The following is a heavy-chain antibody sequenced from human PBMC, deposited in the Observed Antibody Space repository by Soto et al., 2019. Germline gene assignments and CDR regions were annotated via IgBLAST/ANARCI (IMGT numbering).Heavy chain of an antibody. Sequence: PSETLSLTCTVSGASITNDDFFWTWVRQHPEKGLEWLAYITYGGSIYYDPSFRSRLTVSIDKSKSQFSLNVRSVTAADTAVYYCSNMEPTQLWLLVLSWGQGLLVTAPQ. CDR3: SNMEPTQLWLLVLS. CDR1: GASITNDDFF. J-gene: IGHJ5*02. V-gene: IGHV4-31*03. CDR2: ITYGGSI. D-gene: IGHD5-18*01.